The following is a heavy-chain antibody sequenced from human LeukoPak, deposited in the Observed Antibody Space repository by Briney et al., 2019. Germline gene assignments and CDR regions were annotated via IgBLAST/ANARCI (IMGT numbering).Heavy chain of an antibody. V-gene: IGHV4-39*01. CDR2: IYYTGIA. J-gene: IGHJ4*02. D-gene: IGHD2-21*02. CDR1: DGSITRSSYY. Sequence: SETLSLTCTVSDGSITRSSYYWGWIRQTPGEGLDWIGSIYYTGIAYYNPSLQDRVTMSVDTSKNQFSLKLNSVTVADTAVYYCARLRVTTGFDYWDQGIPVTVSS. CDR3: ARLRVTTGFDY.